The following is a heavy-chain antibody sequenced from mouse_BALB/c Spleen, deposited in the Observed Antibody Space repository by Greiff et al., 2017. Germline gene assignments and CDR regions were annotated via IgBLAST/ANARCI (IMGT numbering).Heavy chain of an antibody. D-gene: IGHD1-1*01. CDR1: GFSLTSYG. CDR3: ASSSSLYYFDY. CDR2: IWAGGST. V-gene: IGHV2-9*02. J-gene: IGHJ2*01. Sequence: VNVVESGPGLVASSQSLSITCTVSGFSLTSYGVHWVRQPPGKGLEWLGVIWAGGSTNYNSALMSRLSISKDNSKSQVFLKMNSLQTDDTAMYYCASSSSLYYFDYWGQGTTLTVSS.